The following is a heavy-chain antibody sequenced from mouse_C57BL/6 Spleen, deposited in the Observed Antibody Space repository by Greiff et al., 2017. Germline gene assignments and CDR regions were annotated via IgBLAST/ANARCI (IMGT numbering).Heavy chain of an antibody. J-gene: IGHJ1*03. CDR2: IYPGDGDT. CDR1: GYAFSSSW. CDR3: ARHGYASYWYFDV. V-gene: IGHV1-82*01. D-gene: IGHD2-2*01. Sequence: QVQLQQSGPELVKPGASVKISCKASGYAFSSSWMNWVKQRPGKGLEWIGRIYPGDGDTNYNGKFKGKATLTADKSSSTAYMQLSSLTSDDSAVYFCARHGYASYWYFDVWGTGTTVTVSS.